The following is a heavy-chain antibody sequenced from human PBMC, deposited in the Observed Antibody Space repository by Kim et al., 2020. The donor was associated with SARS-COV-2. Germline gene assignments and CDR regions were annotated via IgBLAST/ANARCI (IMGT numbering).Heavy chain of an antibody. CDR1: GFTFSSYG. CDR2: LRVTGDRS. D-gene: IGHD3-22*01. Sequence: GGSLRLSCAASGFTFSSYGMSWVRQAPGKGLEWVSALRVTGDRSYYADSVKGRFTISRDNSKDTLNLQMNSMRVEDTAVVYCAKINIPNYYDSCGFDVWG. V-gene: IGHV3-23*01. J-gene: IGHJ3*01. CDR3: AKINIPNYYDSCGFDV.